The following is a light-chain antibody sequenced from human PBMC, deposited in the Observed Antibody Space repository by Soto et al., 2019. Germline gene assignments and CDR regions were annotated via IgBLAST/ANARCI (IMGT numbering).Light chain of an antibody. Sequence: EIVLTQSPGTMSLSPGERATLSCCASQSVSSSYLAWYQQKPGQAPRLLIYGASSRSTGIPDRFSGSGSGTDVTPTISRLEREDFAVYYCHRYGSSLWTFGQGTKVEIK. CDR1: QSVSSSY. CDR2: GAS. CDR3: HRYGSSLWT. J-gene: IGKJ1*01. V-gene: IGKV3-20*01.